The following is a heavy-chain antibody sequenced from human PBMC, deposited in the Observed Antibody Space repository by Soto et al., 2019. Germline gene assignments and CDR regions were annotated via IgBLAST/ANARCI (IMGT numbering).Heavy chain of an antibody. Sequence: QLKLQESGPGLVKPSETLSLTCTVSVGSMSSGGYYWAWIRQPPGKGLEWIGSMFYSGSTYYNPSLKSRVAMSVDTSKNQFALQLSSVTAADTAVYYCARHYFYGAGHNCFDPWGQGTLGTVSS. CDR1: VGSMSSGGYY. CDR3: ARHYFYGAGHNCFDP. CDR2: MFYSGST. V-gene: IGHV4-39*01. D-gene: IGHD3-10*01. J-gene: IGHJ5*02.